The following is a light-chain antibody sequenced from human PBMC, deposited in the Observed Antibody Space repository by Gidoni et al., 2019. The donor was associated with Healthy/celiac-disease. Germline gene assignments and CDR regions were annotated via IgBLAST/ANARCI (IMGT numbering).Light chain of an antibody. V-gene: IGKV4-1*01. Sequence: DLVMNQSPDSLAVSMGERATINCKSSQSVLYSSNNKDYLAWYQQKPGQPPKLLISWASTRESGVPDRFSGSGSGTDFTLTISSLQAEDVAVYYCQQYYSTPPLTFGGGTKVEIK. J-gene: IGKJ4*01. CDR1: QSVLYSSNNKDY. CDR3: QQYYSTPPLT. CDR2: WAS.